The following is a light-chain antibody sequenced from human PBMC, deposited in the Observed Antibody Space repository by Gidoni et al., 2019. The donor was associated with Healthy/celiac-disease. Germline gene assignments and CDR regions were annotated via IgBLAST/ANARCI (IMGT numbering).Light chain of an antibody. CDR3: KQYNNWPPIT. CDR1: QSVSSN. V-gene: IGKV3-15*01. Sequence: ELVMTQSPATLSVSPGERATLPCRASQSVSSNLAWYQQKPGQAPRRLIYGASTRATGIPARFSGSGSGTEFTLTISSLQSEDFGVYYCKQYNNWPPITFGQGTRLEIK. CDR2: GAS. J-gene: IGKJ5*01.